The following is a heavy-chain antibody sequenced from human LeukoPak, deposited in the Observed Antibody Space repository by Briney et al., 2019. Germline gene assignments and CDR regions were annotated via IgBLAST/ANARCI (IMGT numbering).Heavy chain of an antibody. J-gene: IGHJ6*02. V-gene: IGHV3-23*01. CDR2: IGGSGDRS. D-gene: IGHD6-13*01. CDR1: GFTFSSHA. Sequence: GGSLRLSCAAPGFTFSSHAMSWVRQAPGEGLEWVSGIGGSGDRSFYADSVQGRFTISRDNSKNTLYLQMNGLRADDTAVYYCAKAIGSIWYLHGMDVWGQGTTVTVSS. CDR3: AKAIGSIWYLHGMDV.